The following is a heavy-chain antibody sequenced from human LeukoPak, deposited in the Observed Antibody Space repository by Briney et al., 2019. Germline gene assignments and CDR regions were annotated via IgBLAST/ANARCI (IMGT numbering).Heavy chain of an antibody. Sequence: GGSLRLSCAASGFTFSSSWMTWVRQAPGKGLEWVASIREDGSEKTSVDSVKGRFTISRDNAKNSLYLQMDSLRAEDTAVYYWARGPTNGQAFDYWGQGTLVSVSS. J-gene: IGHJ4*02. V-gene: IGHV3-7*01. D-gene: IGHD2-8*01. CDR3: ARGPTNGQAFDY. CDR2: IREDGSEK. CDR1: GFTFSSSW.